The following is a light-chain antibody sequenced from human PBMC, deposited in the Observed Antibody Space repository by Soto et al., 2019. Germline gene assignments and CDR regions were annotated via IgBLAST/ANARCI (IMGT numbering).Light chain of an antibody. V-gene: IGLV2-8*01. CDR2: EVS. J-gene: IGLJ1*01. Sequence: SVLTQPPSAYGSPGQSVTISSPGTSSDVGGYNYVSWYQQHPGKAPKLMIYEVSKRPSGVPDRFSGSKSGNTASLTVSGLQAEDEADYYCSSYAGSNYVFGTGTKVTVL. CDR3: SSYAGSNYV. CDR1: SSDVGGYNY.